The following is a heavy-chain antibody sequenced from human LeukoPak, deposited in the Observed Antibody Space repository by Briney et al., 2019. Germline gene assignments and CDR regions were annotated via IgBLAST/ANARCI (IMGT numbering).Heavy chain of an antibody. D-gene: IGHD4-17*01. J-gene: IGHJ4*02. CDR2: ISDDGRNK. CDR1: GFSFISYC. Sequence: PGGSLRLSCAASGFSFISYCMRWVRQAPGKGREWVGVISDDGRNKKYADSVKGRFTISRDNSKDTLYLQMNSLRDEDTAVYYCAKRPSDYGDYVTYFDYWGQGTLVTVSS. CDR3: AKRPSDYGDYVTYFDY. V-gene: IGHV3-30*18.